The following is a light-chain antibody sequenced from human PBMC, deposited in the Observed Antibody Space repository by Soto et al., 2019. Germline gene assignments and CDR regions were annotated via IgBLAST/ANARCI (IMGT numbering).Light chain of an antibody. CDR1: QGVSRK. CDR2: GAS. CDR3: QQYNNWPWT. V-gene: IGKV3-15*01. Sequence: EIVMTQSPATLSVAPGERVTFSCRASQGVSRKLAWYQHKPGQPPRLLIYGASTRATGIPARFSGSGSGTEFTLTISSLQSVDFAVYSCQQYNNWPWTFGQGTKVDI. J-gene: IGKJ1*01.